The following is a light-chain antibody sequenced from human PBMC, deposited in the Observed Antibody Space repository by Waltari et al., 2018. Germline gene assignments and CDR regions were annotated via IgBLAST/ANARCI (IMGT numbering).Light chain of an antibody. CDR2: VAIDGSQ. Sequence: QLELPQSPSASASLGAAVKLTCTLRSGPGGYAIAWHPQQPGRGPRYLMNVAIDGSQTKGDGIPDRFSGSSSVAERSLTIASLQSEDEADYYCQTWGTGIVVFGGGTKLTVL. CDR3: QTWGTGIVV. V-gene: IGLV4-69*01. J-gene: IGLJ2*01. CDR1: SGPGGYA.